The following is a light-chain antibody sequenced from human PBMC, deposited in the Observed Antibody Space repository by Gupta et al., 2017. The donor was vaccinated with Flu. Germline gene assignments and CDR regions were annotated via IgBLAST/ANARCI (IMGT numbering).Light chain of an antibody. J-gene: IGKJ2*03. V-gene: IGKV4-1*01. CDR3: QQYYTTPYS. CDR1: QSVLQNSNNKDY. Sequence: IVMTQSPVSLAVSLGERATINCKSSQSVLQNSNNKDYLAWYQQKPGQPPTLLVYWASTREPGVPDRFSGSGSGTDFTLTISSLQAEDVAVYYCQQYYTTPYSFGQGTKLEIK. CDR2: WAS.